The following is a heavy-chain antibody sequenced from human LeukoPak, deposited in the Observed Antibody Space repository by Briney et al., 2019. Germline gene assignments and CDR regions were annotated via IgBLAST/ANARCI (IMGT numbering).Heavy chain of an antibody. CDR2: IKDKGDGGTT. D-gene: IGHD3-22*01. V-gene: IGHV3-15*01. CDR3: STVLYDRSADVDH. J-gene: IGHJ4*02. Sequence: GGSLRLSCAASGFIFRTAWMTWVRQAPGKGLEWLGRIKDKGDGGTTDYAAPVKGPFTISRDDSIITLNLQIHTLEPEYTAVYYWSTVLYDRSADVDHWGQGTLDSVSS. CDR1: GFIFRTAW.